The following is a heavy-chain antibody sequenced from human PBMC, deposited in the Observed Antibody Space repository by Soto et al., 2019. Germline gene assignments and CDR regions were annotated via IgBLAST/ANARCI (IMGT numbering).Heavy chain of an antibody. CDR2: LWYDGDDK. CDR1: GFTIGSYG. J-gene: IGHJ4*02. V-gene: IGHV3-33*01. D-gene: IGHD3-10*01. Sequence: QVLLVESGGGVVQPGTSRRLSCAASGFTIGSYGMHWVRQAPGKGLEWVAGLWYDGDDKYYGDSVKGRLTISRDTSRNTLYRQMNSLRAEDTAVYSWVRGPYYGLYYFDSWGQGTLVTVSS. CDR3: VRGPYYGLYYFDS.